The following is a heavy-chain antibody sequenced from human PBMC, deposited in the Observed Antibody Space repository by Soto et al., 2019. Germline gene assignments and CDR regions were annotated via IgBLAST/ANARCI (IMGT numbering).Heavy chain of an antibody. J-gene: IGHJ6*02. D-gene: IGHD2-15*01. V-gene: IGHV3-73*01. CDR2: IRSKANSYAT. CDR1: GFTFSGSA. CDR3: IRLIPPVAGGPYSYSGTNV. Sequence: GGSLRLSCAASGFTFSGSAMHWVRQASGKGLEWVGRIRSKANSYATAYAASVKGRFTISRDDSKNTAYLQMNSLKTEDTAVYYCIRLIPPVAGGPYSYSGTNVGGQGTTVTAS.